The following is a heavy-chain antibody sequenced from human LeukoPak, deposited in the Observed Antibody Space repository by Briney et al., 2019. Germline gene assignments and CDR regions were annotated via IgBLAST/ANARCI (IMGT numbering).Heavy chain of an antibody. CDR1: GGSISSSSYY. CDR3: ARQTYYYGSGSYSSNPDY. CDR2: IYYSGST. D-gene: IGHD3-10*01. V-gene: IGHV4-39*01. Sequence: SETLSLTCTVSGGSISSSSYYWGWIRQPPGKGLEWIGSIYYSGSTYYNPSLKSRVTISVDTSKNQFSLKLSSVTAADTAVYYCARQTYYYGSGSYSSNPDYWGQGTLVTDSS. J-gene: IGHJ4*02.